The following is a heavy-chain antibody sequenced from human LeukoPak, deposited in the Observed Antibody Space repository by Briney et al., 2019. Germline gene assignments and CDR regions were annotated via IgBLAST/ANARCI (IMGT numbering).Heavy chain of an antibody. D-gene: IGHD3-22*01. CDR3: ARDFGDSSGYYYFQRKDAFDI. J-gene: IGHJ3*02. V-gene: IGHV4-31*03. CDR2: IYYSGST. Sequence: PSQTLSLTCTVSGGSISSGGYYWSWIRQHPGKGLEWIGYIYYSGSTYYNPSLKSRVTISVDTSKNQFSLKLSSVTAADTAVYYCARDFGDSSGYYYFQRKDAFDIWSQGTMVTVSS. CDR1: GGSISSGGYY.